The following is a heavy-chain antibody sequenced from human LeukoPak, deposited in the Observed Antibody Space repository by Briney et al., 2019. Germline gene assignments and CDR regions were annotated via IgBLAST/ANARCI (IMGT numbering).Heavy chain of an antibody. CDR2: ISYDGSNK. J-gene: IGHJ4*02. CDR1: GYTFTSYG. D-gene: IGHD3-10*01. Sequence: SCKASGYTFTSYGMHWVRQAPGKGLEWVAVISYDGSNKYYADSVKGRFTNSRDNSKNTLYLQMNSLRAEDTAVYYCAKPHMVRGVAPFDYWGQGTLVTVSS. CDR3: AKPHMVRGVAPFDY. V-gene: IGHV3-30*18.